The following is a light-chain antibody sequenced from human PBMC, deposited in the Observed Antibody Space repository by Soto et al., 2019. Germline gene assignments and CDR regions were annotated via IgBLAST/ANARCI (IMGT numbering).Light chain of an antibody. CDR3: QQYGSSPRT. CDR2: GAP. J-gene: IGKJ2*02. V-gene: IGKV3-20*01. CDR1: QSVSSSY. Sequence: EIVLTQSPGTLYLSPGERATLSCRARQSVSSSYLAWYQQKPGQAPRLLIYGAPSRATGIPDRFSGSGAGTDFTRTRSRLEPEDFAVYYFQQYGSSPRTFGHGTKREIK.